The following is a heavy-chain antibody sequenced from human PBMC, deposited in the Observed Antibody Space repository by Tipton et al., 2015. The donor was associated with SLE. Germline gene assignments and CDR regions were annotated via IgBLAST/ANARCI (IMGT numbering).Heavy chain of an antibody. CDR3: ARGGGYSSSSQDFDY. Sequence: TLSLTCAVYGGSFSGYYWSWIRQPPGKGLEWIGEINHSGSTNYNPSLKSRVTISVDTSKNQFSLKLSSVTDADTAVYYCARGGGYSSSSQDFDYWGQGTLVTVSS. J-gene: IGHJ4*02. CDR2: INHSGST. D-gene: IGHD6-6*01. CDR1: GGSFSGYY. V-gene: IGHV4-34*01.